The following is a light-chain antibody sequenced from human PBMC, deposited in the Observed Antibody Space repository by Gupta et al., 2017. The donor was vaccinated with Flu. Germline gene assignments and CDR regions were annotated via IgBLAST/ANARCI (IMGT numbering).Light chain of an antibody. V-gene: IGLV3-21*02. CDR1: NIGSYS. CDR3: QMWDSRTDHRT. CDR2: DDS. J-gene: IGLJ2*01. Sequence: GPTATITCGGTNIGSYSVHWYQQKPGQAPVLVVYDDSGRPSGIPERFSGSNSGNTATLTISRVEVGDEADYYCQMWDSRTDHRTFGGGTKLAVL.